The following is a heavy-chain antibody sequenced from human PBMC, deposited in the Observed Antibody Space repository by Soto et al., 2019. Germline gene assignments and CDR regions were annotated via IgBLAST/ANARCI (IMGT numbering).Heavy chain of an antibody. V-gene: IGHV3-23*01. J-gene: IGHJ4*02. CDR1: GFTFNNYA. CDR2: ISGGGDTT. D-gene: IGHD3-10*01. CDR3: AKGRGGSGSLTPRVDF. Sequence: EVQLLESGVGLVQTGGSLRLSCAASGFTFNNYAMTWVRQAPGKGLEWVSAISGGGDTTSYADSVKGRFTVSRDGSKNTLYLQMSSLRAEDTALYYCAKGRGGSGSLTPRVDFWGQGTLVTVSS.